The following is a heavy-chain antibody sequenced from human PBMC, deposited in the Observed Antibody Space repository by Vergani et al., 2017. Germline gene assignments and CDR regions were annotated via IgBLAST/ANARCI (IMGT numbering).Heavy chain of an antibody. Sequence: QVQLVQSGAEVKKPGSSVKVSCKASGGTFSSYAISWVRQAPGQGLEWMGGIIPIFGTANYAQKFQGRVTMTADESTSTAYMELSSLRSEDTAVYYCARGLGFRRLLGGGFDYWGQGTLVTVSS. CDR3: ARGLGFRRLLGGGFDY. CDR1: GGTFSSYA. V-gene: IGHV1-69*13. CDR2: IIPIFGTA. D-gene: IGHD1-14*01. J-gene: IGHJ4*02.